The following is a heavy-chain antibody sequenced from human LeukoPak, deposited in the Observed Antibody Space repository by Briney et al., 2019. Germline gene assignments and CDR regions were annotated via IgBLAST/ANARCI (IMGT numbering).Heavy chain of an antibody. J-gene: IGHJ3*02. D-gene: IGHD2-2*03. V-gene: IGHV1-8*03. Sequence: ASVKVSCKASGYTFTSYDINWVRQATGQGLEWMGWMNPNSGNTGYAQKFQGRVTITRNTSISAAYMELRSLRSEDTAVYYCARGGYCSSTSCLRGAFDIWGQGTMVTVSS. CDR3: ARGGYCSSTSCLRGAFDI. CDR2: MNPNSGNT. CDR1: GYTFTSYD.